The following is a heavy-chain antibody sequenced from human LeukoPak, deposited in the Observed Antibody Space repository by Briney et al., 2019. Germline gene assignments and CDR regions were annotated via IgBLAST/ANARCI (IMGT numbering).Heavy chain of an antibody. Sequence: SVKVSCRASGGTFSSYAISWVRQAPGQGLEWMGRIIPILGIANYAQKFQGRVTITADKSTSTAYMELSSLRSEDTAVYYCARDHPVGATSYWGQGTLVTVSS. J-gene: IGHJ4*02. CDR1: GGTFSSYA. CDR2: IIPILGIA. D-gene: IGHD1-26*01. V-gene: IGHV1-69*04. CDR3: ARDHPVGATSY.